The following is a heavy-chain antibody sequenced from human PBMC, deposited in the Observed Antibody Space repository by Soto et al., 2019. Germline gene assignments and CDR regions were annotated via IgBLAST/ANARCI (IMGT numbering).Heavy chain of an antibody. D-gene: IGHD3-3*01. Sequence: PGGSLRLSCAASGFTFSDYYMSWIRQAPGKGLERVSYISSSGSTIYYADSVKGRFTISRDNAKNSLYLQMNSLRAEDTAVYYCARDSKSRRFLEWLLDYYLFFDYRGQGTPVTVSS. J-gene: IGHJ4*02. CDR1: GFTFSDYY. CDR2: ISSSGSTI. CDR3: ARDSKSRRFLEWLLDYYLFFDY. V-gene: IGHV3-11*01.